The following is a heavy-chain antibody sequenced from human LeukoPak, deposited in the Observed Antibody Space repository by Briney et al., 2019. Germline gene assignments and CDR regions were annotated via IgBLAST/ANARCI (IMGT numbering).Heavy chain of an antibody. Sequence: GGSLRLSGAASGFTFSSYEMNWVRQAPGKGLEWVSYISSSGSTIYYADSVKGRFTISRDNAKNSLYLQMNSLRAEDTAVYYCARTYDSSGYYYSYYFDYWGQGTLVTVSS. CDR3: ARTYDSSGYYYSYYFDY. D-gene: IGHD3-22*01. CDR2: ISSSGSTI. J-gene: IGHJ4*02. CDR1: GFTFSSYE. V-gene: IGHV3-48*03.